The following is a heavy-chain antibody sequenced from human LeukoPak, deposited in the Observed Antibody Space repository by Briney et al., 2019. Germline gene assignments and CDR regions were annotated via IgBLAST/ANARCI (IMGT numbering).Heavy chain of an antibody. CDR2: IYYSGST. J-gene: IGHJ4*02. V-gene: IGHV4-39*01. D-gene: IGHD6-19*01. CDR3: ATPSSVWYYFDY. CDR1: GRSISRSSDF. Sequence: SEPLSLTCTVSGRSISRSSDFWGWIRQPPGKGLEWIGSIYYSGSTYYNPSLKSRVTIAVDTSKNQFSLKLSSVTAADTAVYYCATPSSVWYYFDYWGQGTLVTVSS.